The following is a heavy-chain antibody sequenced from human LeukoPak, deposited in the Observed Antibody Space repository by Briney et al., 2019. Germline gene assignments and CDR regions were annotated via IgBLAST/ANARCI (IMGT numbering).Heavy chain of an antibody. V-gene: IGHV3-48*04. Sequence: GGSLRLSCAASGFTFSSYRMNWVRQAPGKGLEWVSYISSSSSTIYYADSVKGRFTISRDNSKNSLYLQMNSLRTEDTAVYYCARSKKACSSTSCYGDGMDVWGQGTTVTVSS. D-gene: IGHD2-2*01. CDR2: ISSSSSTI. CDR1: GFTFSSYR. CDR3: ARSKKACSSTSCYGDGMDV. J-gene: IGHJ6*02.